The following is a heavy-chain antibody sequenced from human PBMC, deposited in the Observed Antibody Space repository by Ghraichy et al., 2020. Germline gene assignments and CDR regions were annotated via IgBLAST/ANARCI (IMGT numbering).Heavy chain of an antibody. Sequence: GGSLRLSCAASGFTFSSYAMSWVRQAPGKGLEWVSAISGSGGSTYYADSVKGRFTISRDNSKNTLYLQMNSLRAEDTAVYYCARRGSGIQKAFDIWGQGTMVTVSS. J-gene: IGHJ3*02. CDR3: ARRGSGIQKAFDI. D-gene: IGHD3-10*01. V-gene: IGHV3-23*01. CDR2: ISGSGGST. CDR1: GFTFSSYA.